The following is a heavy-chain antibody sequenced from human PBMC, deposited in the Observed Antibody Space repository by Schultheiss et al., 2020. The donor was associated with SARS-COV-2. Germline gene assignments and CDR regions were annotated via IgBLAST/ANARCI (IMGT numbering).Heavy chain of an antibody. D-gene: IGHD6-19*01. V-gene: IGHV1-2*02. CDR2: INPNSGDT. J-gene: IGHJ4*02. CDR3: ARSRIGSSGWYRGYYFDY. Sequence: ASVKVSCKASGYTFIGYYMHWVRQAPGQGLEWMGWINPNSGDTNYAQKFQGRVTITADESTSTAYMELSSLRSDDTAVYYCARSRIGSSGWYRGYYFDYWGQGTLVTVSS. CDR1: GYTFIGYY.